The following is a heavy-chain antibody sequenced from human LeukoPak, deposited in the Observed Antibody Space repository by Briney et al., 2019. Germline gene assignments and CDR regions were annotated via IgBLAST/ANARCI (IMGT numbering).Heavy chain of an antibody. D-gene: IGHD5-18*01. V-gene: IGHV3-21*01. CDR1: GFTFSSYS. CDR3: ATIVDTAMVSYFDY. CDR2: ISSSSSYI. Sequence: GGSLRLSCAASGFTFSSYSMNWVRQAPGKGLEWVSSISSSSSYIYYADSVKGRFTISRDNAKNSLYLQMNSLRAEDTAVYYCATIVDTAMVSYFDYWGQGTLVTVSS. J-gene: IGHJ4*02.